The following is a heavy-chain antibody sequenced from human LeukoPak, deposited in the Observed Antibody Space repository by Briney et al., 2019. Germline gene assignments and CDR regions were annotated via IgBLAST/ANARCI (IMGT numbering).Heavy chain of an antibody. CDR1: GFTFNNYA. CDR2: ISGSGGST. Sequence: GGSLRLSCAASGFTFNNYAMNWVRQAPGKGLEWVSAISGSGGSTYYADSVKGRFTISRDNSKNTLYLQMNSLRAEDTAVYCCAKDITIFGVVINYYGMDVWGQGTTVTVSS. D-gene: IGHD3-3*01. J-gene: IGHJ6*02. CDR3: AKDITIFGVVINYYGMDV. V-gene: IGHV3-23*01.